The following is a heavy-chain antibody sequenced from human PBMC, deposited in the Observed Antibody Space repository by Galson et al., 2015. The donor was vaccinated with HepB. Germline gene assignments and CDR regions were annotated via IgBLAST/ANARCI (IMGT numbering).Heavy chain of an antibody. Sequence: SLRLSCAASGFTFSSYAMHWARQAPGKGLEWVAVISYDGSNKYYADSVKGRFTISRDNSKNTLYLQMNSLRAEDTAVYYCARDELTMVRGRGAFDIWGQGTMVTVSS. CDR3: ARDELTMVRGRGAFDI. J-gene: IGHJ3*02. D-gene: IGHD3-10*01. V-gene: IGHV3-30*04. CDR2: ISYDGSNK. CDR1: GFTFSSYA.